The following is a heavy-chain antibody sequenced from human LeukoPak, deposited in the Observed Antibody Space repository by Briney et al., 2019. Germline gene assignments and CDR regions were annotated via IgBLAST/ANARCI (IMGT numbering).Heavy chain of an antibody. D-gene: IGHD4-17*01. CDR1: GYTFSSYG. CDR3: ARAGGDYGRTIDY. V-gene: IGHV1-46*01. Sequence: ASVKVSCKASGYTFSSYGINWVRQAPGQGLEWMGIINPSGGSTSYAQKFQGRVTMTRDTSTSTVYMELSSLRSEDTAVYYCARAGGDYGRTIDYWGQGTLVTVSS. CDR2: INPSGGST. J-gene: IGHJ4*02.